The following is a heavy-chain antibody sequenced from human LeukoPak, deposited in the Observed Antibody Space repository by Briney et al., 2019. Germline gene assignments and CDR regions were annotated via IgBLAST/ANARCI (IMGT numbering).Heavy chain of an antibody. CDR3: AKLAVPAVNEPVFDI. Sequence: GGPLRLSCAASGFTFSSYGMHWVRQAPGKGLEWVEVITYDGSNKYYADSVKGRFTISRDNSKNTLYLQMNSLRAEDTAVYYCAKLAVPAVNEPVFDIWGQGTMVTVSS. CDR2: ITYDGSNK. J-gene: IGHJ3*02. CDR1: GFTFSSYG. V-gene: IGHV3-30*18. D-gene: IGHD2-2*01.